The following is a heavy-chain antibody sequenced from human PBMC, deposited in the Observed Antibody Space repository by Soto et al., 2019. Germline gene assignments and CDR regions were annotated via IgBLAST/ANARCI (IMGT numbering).Heavy chain of an antibody. V-gene: IGHV3-43*01. Sequence: GSLRLSCAASGFTFDDYTMHWVRQAPGKGLEWVSLISWDGGSTYYADSVKGRFAISRDNSKNSLYLQMNSLRTEDTALYYCAKAIAAYSSSPPPDYWGQGTLVTVSS. D-gene: IGHD6-6*01. J-gene: IGHJ4*02. CDR1: GFTFDDYT. CDR2: ISWDGGST. CDR3: AKAIAAYSSSPPPDY.